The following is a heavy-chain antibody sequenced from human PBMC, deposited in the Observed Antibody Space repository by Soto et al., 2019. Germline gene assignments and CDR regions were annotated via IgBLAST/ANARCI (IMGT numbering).Heavy chain of an antibody. Sequence: GGSLRLSCAASGFTFSSYAMHWVRQAPGKGLEWVAVISYDGSNKYYADSVKGRFTISRDNSKNTLYLQMNSLRAEDTAVYYCELGGSSGSDWGQGTLVTVSS. CDR3: ELGGSSGSD. CDR2: ISYDGSNK. CDR1: GFTFSSYA. D-gene: IGHD6-19*01. V-gene: IGHV3-30-3*01. J-gene: IGHJ4*02.